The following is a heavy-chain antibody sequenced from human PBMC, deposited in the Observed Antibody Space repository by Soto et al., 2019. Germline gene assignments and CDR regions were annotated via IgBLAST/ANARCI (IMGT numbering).Heavy chain of an antibody. J-gene: IGHJ6*02. Sequence: SVKVSCKASGGTFSSYAISWVRQAPGQGLEWMGGIIPIFGTANYAQKFQGRVTITADESTSTAYMELSSLRSEDTAVYYCARTVRFLEWLLSDYYGMDVWGQGTTVTVSS. CDR1: GGTFSSYA. CDR2: IIPIFGTA. V-gene: IGHV1-69*13. D-gene: IGHD3-3*01. CDR3: ARTVRFLEWLLSDYYGMDV.